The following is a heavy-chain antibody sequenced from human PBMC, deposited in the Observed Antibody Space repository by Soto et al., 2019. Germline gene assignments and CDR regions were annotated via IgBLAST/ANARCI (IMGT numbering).Heavy chain of an antibody. CDR3: ARDGDSGSSWYSLYYYYYGMDV. J-gene: IGHJ6*02. Sequence: PGGSLRLSCAASGFTFSSYAMHWVRQAPGKGLEWVAVISYDGSNKYYADSVKGRFTISRDNSKNTLYLQMNSLRAEDTAVYYCARDGDSGSSWYSLYYYYYGMDVWGQGTTVTVSS. D-gene: IGHD6-13*01. V-gene: IGHV3-30-3*01. CDR2: ISYDGSNK. CDR1: GFTFSSYA.